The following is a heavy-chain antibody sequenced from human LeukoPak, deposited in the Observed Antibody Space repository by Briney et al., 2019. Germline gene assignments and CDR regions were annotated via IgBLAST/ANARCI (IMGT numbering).Heavy chain of an antibody. CDR3: AKSRVLFSSTWYPLDF. CDR2: ITGSGSTT. CDR1: GFTFSTYA. J-gene: IGHJ4*02. Sequence: SGGSLRLSCAASGFTFSTYAMTWVCQAPGKGLEWVSSITGSGSTTFYADSLKGQFTISRDNRKKTLYLHMNSLRADDTAVYYCAKSRVLFSSTWYPLDFWGQGTLVAVSS. D-gene: IGHD3-16*01. V-gene: IGHV3-23*01.